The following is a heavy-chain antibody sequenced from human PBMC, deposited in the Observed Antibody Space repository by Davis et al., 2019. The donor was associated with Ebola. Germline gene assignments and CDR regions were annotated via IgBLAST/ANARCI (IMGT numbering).Heavy chain of an antibody. Sequence: ETLSLTCTVSGGSVSSGSYYWSWIRQPPGKGLEWVSSISSSSTYIYYADSVKGRFTISRDNAKNSLYLQMNSLRAEDTAVYYCTRDLELSGGMDVWGQGTTVTVSS. CDR2: ISSSSTYI. J-gene: IGHJ6*02. D-gene: IGHD3-16*02. CDR1: GGSVSSGSYY. CDR3: TRDLELSGGMDV. V-gene: IGHV3-21*01.